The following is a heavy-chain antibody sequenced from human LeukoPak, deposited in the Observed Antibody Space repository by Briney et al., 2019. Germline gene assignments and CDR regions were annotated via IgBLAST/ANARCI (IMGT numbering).Heavy chain of an antibody. CDR3: ARGLRGVVVPAARVRYNWFDP. CDR2: MNPNSGNT. V-gene: IGHV1-8*01. D-gene: IGHD2-2*01. J-gene: IGHJ5*02. CDR1: GYTFTSYD. Sequence: ASVKVSYKASGYTFTSYDINWVRQATGQGLEWMGWMNPNSGNTGYAQKFPGRVTMTRNTSISTAYMELSSLRSEDTAVYYCARGLRGVVVPAARVRYNWFDPWGQGTLVTVSS.